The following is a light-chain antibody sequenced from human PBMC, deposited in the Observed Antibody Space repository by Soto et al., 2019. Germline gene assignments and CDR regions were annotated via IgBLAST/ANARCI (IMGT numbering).Light chain of an antibody. CDR1: VLAKKY. Sequence: SYELTQPSSVSVSPGQTARITCSGDVLAKKYARRFQQKPGQAPVLVIYKDSERPSGIPERFSGSSSGTTVTLTISGAQVEDEADYYCYSAADNNKGVVFGGGTKLTVL. CDR2: KDS. V-gene: IGLV3-27*01. CDR3: YSAADNNKGVV. J-gene: IGLJ2*01.